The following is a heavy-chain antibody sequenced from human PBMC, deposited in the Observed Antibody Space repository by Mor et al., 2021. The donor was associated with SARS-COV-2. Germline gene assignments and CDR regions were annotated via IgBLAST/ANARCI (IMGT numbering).Heavy chain of an antibody. CDR2: GSDK. J-gene: IGHJ3*02. CDR3: ARDTDAFDI. Sequence: GSDKYYADTVKSRFTISRDNSENTLYLQMNSLRAEDTAIYYCARDTDAFDIWGQGTMVTVSS. V-gene: IGHV3-30-3*01.